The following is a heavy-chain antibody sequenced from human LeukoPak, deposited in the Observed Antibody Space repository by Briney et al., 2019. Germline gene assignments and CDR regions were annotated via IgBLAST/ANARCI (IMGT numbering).Heavy chain of an antibody. V-gene: IGHV3-7*01. J-gene: IGHJ4*02. CDR3: ASSYEATTVTTFDY. CDR1: GFTFSSYW. CDR2: IKQDGSEK. Sequence: GGSLRLSCAASGFTFSSYWMSWVRQAPGKGLEWVANIKQDGSEKYYVDSVKGRFTISRDNAKNSLYLQMNSLRAEDTAVYYCASSYEATTVTTFDYWGQGTLVTVSS. D-gene: IGHD4-17*01.